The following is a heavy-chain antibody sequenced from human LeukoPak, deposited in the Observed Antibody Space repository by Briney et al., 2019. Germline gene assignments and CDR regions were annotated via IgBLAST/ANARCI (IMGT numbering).Heavy chain of an antibody. Sequence: PGGSLRLSCAASGFTFSFSGMYWVRQAPGKGLEWVAVISYDGSNKYYADSVKGRFTISRDNSKNTLYLQMNSLRAEDTAVYYCAKQGYDSSGYYLGYWGQGTLVTVSS. CDR1: GFTFSFSG. J-gene: IGHJ4*02. D-gene: IGHD3-22*01. CDR3: AKQGYDSSGYYLGY. V-gene: IGHV3-30*18. CDR2: ISYDGSNK.